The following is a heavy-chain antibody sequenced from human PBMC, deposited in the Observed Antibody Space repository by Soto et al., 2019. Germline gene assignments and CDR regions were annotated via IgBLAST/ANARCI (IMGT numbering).Heavy chain of an antibody. V-gene: IGHV4-59*08. J-gene: IGHJ5*02. CDR3: ARFMGSITFDP. Sequence: PSETLSLTCTVSGGSISSYYWSWIRQPPGKGLEWIGYIYYSGSTNYNPSLKSRVTISVDTSKNQFSLKLSSVTAADTAVYYCARFMGSITFDPWGQGTLVTVSS. CDR1: GGSISSYY. D-gene: IGHD1-26*01. CDR2: IYYSGST.